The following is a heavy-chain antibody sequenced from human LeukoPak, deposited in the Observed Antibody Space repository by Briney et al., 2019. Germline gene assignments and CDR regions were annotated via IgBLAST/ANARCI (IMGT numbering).Heavy chain of an antibody. Sequence: GRSLRLSCVASGFTFSDHPFHWVRQSPDKGLERVALIGSDGTKKYYADSVQGRFTVSRENSKNTLFLQMNTLRADDTAVYFCARQMTSTRLFDSWGQGTLVTVSS. CDR2: IGSDGTKK. J-gene: IGHJ4*02. V-gene: IGHV3-30*04. CDR1: GFTFSDHP. CDR3: ARQMTSTRLFDS.